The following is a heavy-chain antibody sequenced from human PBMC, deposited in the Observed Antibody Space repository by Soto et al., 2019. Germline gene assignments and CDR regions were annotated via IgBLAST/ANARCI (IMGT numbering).Heavy chain of an antibody. CDR1: GGSISSYY. CDR2: IYYSGST. D-gene: IGHD3-3*01. Sequence: SETLSLTCTVSGGSISSYYWSWIRQPPGKGLEWIGYIYYSGSTNYNPSLKSRVTISVDTSKNQFSLKLSSVTAADTAVYYCARAHYDFWSGYSQNNWFDPWGQGTLVTVSS. CDR3: ARAHYDFWSGYSQNNWFDP. V-gene: IGHV4-59*08. J-gene: IGHJ5*02.